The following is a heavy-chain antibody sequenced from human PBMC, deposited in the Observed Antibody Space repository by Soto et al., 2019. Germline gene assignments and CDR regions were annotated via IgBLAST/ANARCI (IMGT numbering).Heavy chain of an antibody. CDR1: GGTFSSYA. D-gene: IGHD4-17*01. CDR2: IIPIFGTA. CDR3: APNRTPYGGSWFDP. V-gene: IGHV1-69*01. J-gene: IGHJ5*02. Sequence: QVQLVQSGAEVKKPGSSVKVSCKASGGTFSSYAISWVRQAPGPGREWMGGIIPIFGTANYAQKFQGRVTITADESTSTAYMELSSLRSEDTAVYYCAPNRTPYGGSWFDPWGQGTLVTVSS.